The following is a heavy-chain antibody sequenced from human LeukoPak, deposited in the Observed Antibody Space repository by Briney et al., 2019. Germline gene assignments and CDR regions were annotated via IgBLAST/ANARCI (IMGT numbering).Heavy chain of an antibody. CDR2: IYSGGST. V-gene: IGHV3-53*04. CDR3: ARGACGSTRCYGFYYYGMDV. CDR1: GFTFDDYG. Sequence: GGSLRLSCAASGFTFDDYGMRWVRQAPGKGLEWVSLIYSGGSTYYTDSVKGRFTISRHNSKNTLYLQMNSLRPEDTAVYYCARGACGSTRCYGFYYYGMDVWGQGTTVTVSS. D-gene: IGHD2-2*01. J-gene: IGHJ6*02.